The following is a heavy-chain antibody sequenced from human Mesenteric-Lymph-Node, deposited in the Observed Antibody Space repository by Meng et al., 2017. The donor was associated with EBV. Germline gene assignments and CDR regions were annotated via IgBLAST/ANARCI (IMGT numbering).Heavy chain of an antibody. CDR3: ARSAGGDYFDY. Sequence: QLQLQESGSGLVMPSQTLSLTCAVSGGCIISGGYSWSWIRQAPGKGLEWIGFIYHSGTTYLNPSLRSRVNLSVDTSKNQFSLNLRSVSAADTAIYYCARSAGGDYFDYWGQGTLVTVSS. J-gene: IGHJ4*02. V-gene: IGHV4-30-2*01. D-gene: IGHD1-26*01. CDR2: IYHSGTT. CDR1: GGCIISGGYS.